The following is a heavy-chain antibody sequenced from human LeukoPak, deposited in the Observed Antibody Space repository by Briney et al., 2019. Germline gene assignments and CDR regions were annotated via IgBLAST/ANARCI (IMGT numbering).Heavy chain of an antibody. CDR1: GFTFSDHY. Sequence: GGSLRLSCAASGFTFSDHYMDWVRQAPGKGLEWVGRTRNKANSYTTEYAASVKDRFTISGDDSEKSLYLQMNSLKTEDTAVYYCARVRYCSSTTCRGAFDIWGQGTMVTVSS. J-gene: IGHJ3*02. V-gene: IGHV3-72*01. CDR2: TRNKANSYTT. D-gene: IGHD2-2*01. CDR3: ARVRYCSSTTCRGAFDI.